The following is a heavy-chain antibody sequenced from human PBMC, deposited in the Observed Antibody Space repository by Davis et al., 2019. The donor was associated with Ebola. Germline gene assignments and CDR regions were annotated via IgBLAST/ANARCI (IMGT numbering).Heavy chain of an antibody. V-gene: IGHV4-59*12. CDR2: IYYSGNT. CDR3: AIIEYFDSSGYKRFDY. CDR1: GGSISSYY. J-gene: IGHJ4*02. D-gene: IGHD3-22*01. Sequence: SETLSLTCTVSGGSISSYYWSWIRQPPGKGLEWIGYIYYSGNTNYNPSLKSRVTISVETSKNQFSLKLSSVTAADTAVYYCAIIEYFDSSGYKRFDYWRQGTLVTVSS.